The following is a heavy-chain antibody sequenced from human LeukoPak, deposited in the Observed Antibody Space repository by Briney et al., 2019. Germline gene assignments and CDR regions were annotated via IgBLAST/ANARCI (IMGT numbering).Heavy chain of an antibody. D-gene: IGHD6-19*01. CDR1: GFTFNNYA. Sequence: GGSLRLSCAASGFTFNNYAMVWVRQAPGKGLEWVSYISSSGSTIYYADSVKGRFTISRDNAKNSLYLQMNSLRAEDTAVYYCARGGSGWYHPFDYWGQGTLVTVSS. J-gene: IGHJ4*02. CDR3: ARGGSGWYHPFDY. V-gene: IGHV3-48*03. CDR2: ISSSGSTI.